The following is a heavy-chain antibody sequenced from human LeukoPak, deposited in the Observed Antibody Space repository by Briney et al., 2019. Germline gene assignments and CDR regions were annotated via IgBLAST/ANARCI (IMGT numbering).Heavy chain of an antibody. CDR1: GFTFSSYW. Sequence: GGSLRLSCAASGFTFSSYWMSWVRQAPGKGLEWVANIKQDGSEKYYVDSVKGRFTISRDNAKNSLYLQMNSLRAEDTAVYYCARNLYYYDSSGYYAVDYWGQGTLVTVSS. J-gene: IGHJ4*02. D-gene: IGHD3-22*01. CDR3: ARNLYYYDSSGYYAVDY. CDR2: IKQDGSEK. V-gene: IGHV3-7*01.